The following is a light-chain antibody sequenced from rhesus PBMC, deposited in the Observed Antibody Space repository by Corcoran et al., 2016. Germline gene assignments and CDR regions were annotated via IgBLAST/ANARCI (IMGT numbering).Light chain of an antibody. CDR3: GSYAGPYACL. J-gene: IGLJ2*01. V-gene: IGLV2-32*01. CDR1: SSDIGGYNY. Sequence: QAALTQPRSVSGSPGQSVTISCTGTSSDIGGYNYVSWYQQHPGTAPKLMIYEVSKRPSGVSDRFSGTKSGNTATLTIAGLQAAVEADYYCGSYAGPYACLFGGGTRLNVL. CDR2: EVS.